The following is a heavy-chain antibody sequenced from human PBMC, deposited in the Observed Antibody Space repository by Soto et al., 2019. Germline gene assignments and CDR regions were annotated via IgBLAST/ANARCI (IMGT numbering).Heavy chain of an antibody. Sequence: QVQLQESGPGLVKSSQTLSLTCTVSGGSISSGGNYWSWIRQHPGKGLEWIGYIYHSGSTYYNPSLKSRVTISVNTSKNHFSLKLNSVTAADTAVYYCARARMVRGVIYYYGMDVWGQGTTVTVSS. V-gene: IGHV4-31*03. CDR1: GGSISSGGNY. J-gene: IGHJ6*02. D-gene: IGHD3-10*01. CDR2: IYHSGST. CDR3: ARARMVRGVIYYYGMDV.